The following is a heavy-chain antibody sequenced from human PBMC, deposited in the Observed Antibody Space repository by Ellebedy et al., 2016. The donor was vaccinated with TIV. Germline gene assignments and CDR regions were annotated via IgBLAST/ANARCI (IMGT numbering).Heavy chain of an antibody. Sequence: SVKVSCKASGGIFSNYAISWVRQAPGQGFEWMGGIIAVFGTAKYAQKFQDRVTITADESTSTVYMELTRLRPEDTAMYYCARHPGYILPSYIDYWGQGTLVTVSS. CDR1: GGIFSNYA. CDR3: ARHPGYILPSYIDY. J-gene: IGHJ4*02. V-gene: IGHV1-69*13. D-gene: IGHD6-13*01. CDR2: IIAVFGTA.